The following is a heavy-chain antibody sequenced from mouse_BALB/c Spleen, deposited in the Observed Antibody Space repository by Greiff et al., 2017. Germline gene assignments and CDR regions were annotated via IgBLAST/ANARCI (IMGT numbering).Heavy chain of an antibody. J-gene: IGHJ1*01. Sequence: EVQLQQSGPDLVKPSQSLSLTCTVTGYSITSGYSWHWIRQFPGNKLEWMGYIHYSGSTNYNPSLKSRISITRDTSKNQFFLQLNSVTTEDTATYYCARGYYGSSPWYFDVWGAGTTVTVSS. CDR3: ARGYYGSSPWYFDV. CDR1: GYSITSGYS. CDR2: IHYSGST. V-gene: IGHV3-1*02. D-gene: IGHD1-1*01.